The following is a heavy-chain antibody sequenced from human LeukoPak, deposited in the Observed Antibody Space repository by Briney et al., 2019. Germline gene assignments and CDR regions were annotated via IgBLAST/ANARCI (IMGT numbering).Heavy chain of an antibody. CDR1: GFTFSSYA. J-gene: IGHJ4*02. CDR2: ISYDGSNK. V-gene: IGHV3-30-3*01. D-gene: IGHD3-16*01. CDR3: ARDLALERDY. Sequence: GGSLRLSCAASGFTFSSYAMHWVRQAPGKGLEWVAVISYDGSNKYYADSVKGRFTISRDNSKNTLYLQMNSLRAEDTAVYYCARDLALERDYWSQGTLVTVSS.